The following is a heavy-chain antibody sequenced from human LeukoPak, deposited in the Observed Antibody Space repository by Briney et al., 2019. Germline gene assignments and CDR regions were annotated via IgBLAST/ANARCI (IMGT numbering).Heavy chain of an antibody. Sequence: PSETLSLTCTVSGGSISSYYWSWIRQPPGKGLEWIGYIYYSGSTNYNPSLKSRVTISVDTSKNQFSLKLSSVTAADTAVYYCARDLPPRDGYNYGAFDIWGQGTMVTVSS. V-gene: IGHV4-59*01. CDR1: GGSISSYY. CDR2: IYYSGST. D-gene: IGHD5-24*01. CDR3: ARDLPPRDGYNYGAFDI. J-gene: IGHJ3*02.